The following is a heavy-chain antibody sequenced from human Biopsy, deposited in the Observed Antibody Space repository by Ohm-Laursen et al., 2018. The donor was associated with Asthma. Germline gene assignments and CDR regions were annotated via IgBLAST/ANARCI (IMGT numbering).Heavy chain of an antibody. CDR2: IHYSGST. CDR1: GASIKTDDHY. Sequence: QTLSLTCAVSGASIKTDDHYWSWLRQPPGKGLEWFGSIHYSGSTSYNPSLKGGVTISVDTSKNQFSLKLSSVAAADTAVYYCARASVAASSNWFDPWGQGTLVTVSS. J-gene: IGHJ5*02. CDR3: ARASVAASSNWFDP. V-gene: IGHV4-30-4*01. D-gene: IGHD6-19*01.